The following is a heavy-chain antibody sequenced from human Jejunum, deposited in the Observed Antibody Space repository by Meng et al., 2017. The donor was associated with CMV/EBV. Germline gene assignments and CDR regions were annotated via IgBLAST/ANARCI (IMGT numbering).Heavy chain of an antibody. Sequence: YDMHWVRQGAGQGLEWVSAIYTTGDTFYADSVKGRFTISREDGKNSLYLQMNSLRGGDTAVYYCARAGFCSSTSCQYSDAFDIWGLGTRGTVSS. CDR2: IYTTGDT. CDR1: YD. CDR3: ARAGFCSSTSCQYSDAFDI. V-gene: IGHV3-13*01. J-gene: IGHJ3*02. D-gene: IGHD2-2*01.